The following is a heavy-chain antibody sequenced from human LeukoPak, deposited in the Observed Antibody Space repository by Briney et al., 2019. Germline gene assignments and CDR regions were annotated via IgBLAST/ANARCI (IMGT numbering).Heavy chain of an antibody. CDR2: ISYHGRDT. D-gene: IGHD2-15*01. CDR3: AAQPCSVGRCYLDY. V-gene: IGHV3-30*04. CDR1: GVTFSSFA. Sequence: GGSLRLSCAASGVTFSSFAMHWVRQAPGKGLEWVAVISYHGRDTLYSDSVKGRFTISRDNTKNTLYLQLNSLGAEDTAVYYCAAQPCSVGRCYLDYWGQGTLVTVSS. J-gene: IGHJ4*02.